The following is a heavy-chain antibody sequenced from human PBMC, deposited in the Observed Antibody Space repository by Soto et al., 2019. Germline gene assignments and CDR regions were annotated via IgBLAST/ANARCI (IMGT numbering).Heavy chain of an antibody. D-gene: IGHD2-2*01. CDR3: AREYCSSTSCYYP. V-gene: IGHV3-21*01. CDR1: GFSFSSDS. CDR2: SSSSSSYI. J-gene: IGHJ5*02. Sequence: EVQLVESGGGLVKPGGSLRLSCAAAGFSFSSDSMNWVRQAPGKGLEWVSSSSSSSSYIYYADSVKGRCTISRDTAKNSLYLQMNSLSAEDTAVYYCAREYCSSTSCYYPWGQGALVTVSS.